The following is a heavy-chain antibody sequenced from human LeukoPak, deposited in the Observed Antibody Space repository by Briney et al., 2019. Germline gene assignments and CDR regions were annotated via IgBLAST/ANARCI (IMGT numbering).Heavy chain of an antibody. V-gene: IGHV3-33*08. Sequence: GGSLRLSCAASGFTFSSYAMNWVRQALGKGLEWVAVIWYDGSNKYNADSVKGRFTISRDNSKNTLYLEMNSLRAEDTAVYYCARDKGRNVIWTLEYWGQGTLVTVSS. CDR2: IWYDGSNK. D-gene: IGHD2-15*01. J-gene: IGHJ4*02. CDR3: ARDKGRNVIWTLEY. CDR1: GFTFSSYA.